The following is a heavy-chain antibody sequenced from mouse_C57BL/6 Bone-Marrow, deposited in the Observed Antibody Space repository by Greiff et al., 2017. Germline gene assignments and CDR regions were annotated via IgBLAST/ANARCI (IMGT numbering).Heavy chain of an antibody. CDR2: ISDGGSYT. V-gene: IGHV5-4*01. CDR1: GFTFSSYA. J-gene: IGHJ3*01. D-gene: IGHD2-3*01. Sequence: EVKVVESGGGLVKPGGSLKLSCAASGFTFSSYAMSWVRQTPEKRLEWVATISDGGSYTDYPDNVKGRFTISRDKAKNNLYLQMSHLKSEDTAMYYCARDGWRFAYWGQGTLVTVSA. CDR3: ARDGWRFAY.